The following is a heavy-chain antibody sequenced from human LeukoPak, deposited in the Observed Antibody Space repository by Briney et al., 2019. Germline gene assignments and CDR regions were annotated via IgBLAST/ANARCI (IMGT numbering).Heavy chain of an antibody. CDR1: GGSISSYY. J-gene: IGHJ5*02. V-gene: IGHV4-4*07. CDR2: IYTSGST. Sequence: PSETLSLTCTVSGGSISSYYWSWIRQPPGKGLEWIGCIYTSGSTNYNPSLKSRVTMSVDTSKNQFSLKLTSVTAADTAVYYCATSGDSSGWCYGIDPCGQGTLVTVSS. D-gene: IGHD6-19*01. CDR3: ATSGDSSGWCYGIDP.